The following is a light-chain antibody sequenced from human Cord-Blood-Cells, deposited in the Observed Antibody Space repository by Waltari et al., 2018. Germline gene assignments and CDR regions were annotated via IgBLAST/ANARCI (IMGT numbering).Light chain of an antibody. J-gene: IGLJ2*01. CDR2: EGS. CDR3: CSYAGSSTSYVV. V-gene: IGLV2-23*01. Sequence: QSALTQPASVSGSPGQSITLSCPGTSSYVWGYNLLSWHQEHPGNAPNLMIYEGSKRPSGVSNRFSGSKSGNTASLTISGLQAEDEADYYCCSYAGSSTSYVVFGGGTKLTVL. CDR1: SSYVWGYNL.